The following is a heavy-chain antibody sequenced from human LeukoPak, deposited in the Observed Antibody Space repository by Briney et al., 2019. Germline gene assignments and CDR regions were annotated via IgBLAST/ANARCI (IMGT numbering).Heavy chain of an antibody. CDR3: ASGDCSSTSCYRGGYNWFDP. D-gene: IGHD2-2*01. V-gene: IGHV3-23*01. CDR2: ISGSGGST. J-gene: IGHJ5*02. Sequence: GGSLRLSCAASGFTFSSYAMSWVRQAPGKGLEWVSAISGSGGSTYYAGSVKGRFTISRDNSKNTLYLQMNSLRAEDTAVYYCASGDCSSTSCYRGGYNWFDPWGQGTLVTVSS. CDR1: GFTFSSYA.